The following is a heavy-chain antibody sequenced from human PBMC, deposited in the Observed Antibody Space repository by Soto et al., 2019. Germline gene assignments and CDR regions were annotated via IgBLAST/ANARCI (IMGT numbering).Heavy chain of an antibody. J-gene: IGHJ4*02. V-gene: IGHV3-7*05. CDR2: IKQDGSEK. CDR1: GFTFSSYW. Sequence: GGSLRLSCAASGFTFSSYWMSWVRQAPGKGLEWVANIKQDGSEKYYVDSVKGRFTISRDNAKNSLYLQMNSLRAEDTAVYYCARLNTKVVLIAASFDYRGQGTLVTVSS. CDR3: ARLNTKVVLIAASFDY. D-gene: IGHD3-22*01.